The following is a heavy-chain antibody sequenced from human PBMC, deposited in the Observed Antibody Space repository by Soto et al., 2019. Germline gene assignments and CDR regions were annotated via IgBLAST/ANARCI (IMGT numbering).Heavy chain of an antibody. V-gene: IGHV3-30*03. CDR1: GFTFSHYG. CDR3: ARYSGKYQGPIDY. CDR2: ISYDGSNK. D-gene: IGHD1-26*01. Sequence: QVQLVESGGGVVQPGRSLRLSCAASGFTFSHYGIHWVRQAPGKGLEWLAVISYDGSNKHYADSVKGRFTVSRDNSKNTLYLQMNSLRAEETACYFCARYSGKYQGPIDYWGQGTLVTVSS. J-gene: IGHJ4*02.